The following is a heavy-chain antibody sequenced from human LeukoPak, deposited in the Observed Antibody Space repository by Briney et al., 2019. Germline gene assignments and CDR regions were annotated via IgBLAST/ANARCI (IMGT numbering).Heavy chain of an antibody. V-gene: IGHV3-21*01. D-gene: IGHD5-24*01. CDR3: ARDYGYEIDY. CDR2: ISSSST. Sequence: GGSLRLSCAASGFTFSSYSMNWVRQAPGKGLEWVSSISSSSTYADSVKGRFTISRDSAKNSLYLQMNSLRVEDTAVYYCARDYGYEIDYWGQGTLVTVSS. CDR1: GFTFSSYS. J-gene: IGHJ4*02.